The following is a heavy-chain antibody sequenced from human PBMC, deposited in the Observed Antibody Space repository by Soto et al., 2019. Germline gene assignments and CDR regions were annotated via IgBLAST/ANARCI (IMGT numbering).Heavy chain of an antibody. J-gene: IGHJ4*02. CDR1: GFTFSSYA. CDR2: LSGSGSST. V-gene: IGHV3-23*01. D-gene: IGHD4-4*01. CDR3: AKVGPRDYIHYFDY. Sequence: GGSLRLSCAASGFTFSSYAMSWVRQAPGKGLEWVSALSGSGSSTYYADSVKGRFTISRDNSKNTLYLQMNSLRVEDTAVYYCAKVGPRDYIHYFDYWGLGTLVTVSS.